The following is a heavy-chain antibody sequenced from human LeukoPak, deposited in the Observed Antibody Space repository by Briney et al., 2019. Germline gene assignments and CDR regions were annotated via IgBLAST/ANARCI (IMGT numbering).Heavy chain of an antibody. CDR2: INHSGST. V-gene: IGHV4-34*01. CDR3: ARAYQASYTYYFDY. D-gene: IGHD2-21*01. Sequence: SETLSLTCAVYGGSFSGYYWSWIRQPPGKGLEWIGEINHSGSTNYNPSLKSRVTISVDTSKNQFSLKLSSVTAADTAVYYCARAYQASYTYYFDYWGQGTLVTVSS. CDR1: GGSFSGYY. J-gene: IGHJ4*02.